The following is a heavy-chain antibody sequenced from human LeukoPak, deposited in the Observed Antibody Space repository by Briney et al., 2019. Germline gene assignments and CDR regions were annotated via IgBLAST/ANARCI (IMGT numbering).Heavy chain of an antibody. Sequence: GGSLRLSCAASGSTFSSYAMSWVRQAPGKGLEWVSAISGSGGSTYYADSVKGRFTISRDNSKNTLYLQMNSLRAEDTAVYYCAKDPLPYYYGPEGWFDPWGQGTLVTVSS. V-gene: IGHV3-23*01. CDR3: AKDPLPYYYGPEGWFDP. D-gene: IGHD3-10*01. CDR2: ISGSGGST. J-gene: IGHJ5*02. CDR1: GSTFSSYA.